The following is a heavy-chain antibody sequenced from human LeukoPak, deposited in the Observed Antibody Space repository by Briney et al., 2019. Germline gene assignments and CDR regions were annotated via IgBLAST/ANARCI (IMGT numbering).Heavy chain of an antibody. CDR1: GYTFTSYD. D-gene: IGHD3-22*01. V-gene: IGHV1-8*01. Sequence: ASVKVSCKASGYTFTSYDINWVRQATGQGLEWMGWMNPNSGNTGYAQKFQGRVTMTRNTSISTAYMELSSLRSDDTAVYYCARPYDSSGYYYSDAFDIWGQGTMVTVSS. CDR2: MNPNSGNT. CDR3: ARPYDSSGYYYSDAFDI. J-gene: IGHJ3*02.